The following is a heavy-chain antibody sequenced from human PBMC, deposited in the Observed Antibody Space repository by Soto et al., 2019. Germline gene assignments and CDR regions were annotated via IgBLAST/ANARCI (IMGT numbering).Heavy chain of an antibody. J-gene: IGHJ6*03. CDR1: GFTFTSSA. Sequence: SVKVSCKASGFTFTSSAMQWLRQARGQRLEWIGWIVVGSGNTNYAQKFQERVTITRDMSTSTAYMALSSLRSEDTAVYYCAAPRPNRYYYYYMDVWGKGTTVTVSS. V-gene: IGHV1-58*02. CDR3: AAPRPNRYYYYYMDV. CDR2: IVVGSGNT.